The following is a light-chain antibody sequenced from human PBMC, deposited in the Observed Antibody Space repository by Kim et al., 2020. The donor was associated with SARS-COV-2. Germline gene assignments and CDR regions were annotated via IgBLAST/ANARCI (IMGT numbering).Light chain of an antibody. CDR3: QQYNNWPPRYT. J-gene: IGKJ2*01. CDR1: QSVSSN. CDR2: GAS. Sequence: EIVMTQSPATLSVSPGERATLSCRASQSVSSNLAWYQQKPGQVPRLLIYGASTRVTGIPARFSGSGSGTDFTLTISSLQSEDFAVYYCQQYNNWPPRYTFGQGTKLEI. V-gene: IGKV3-15*01.